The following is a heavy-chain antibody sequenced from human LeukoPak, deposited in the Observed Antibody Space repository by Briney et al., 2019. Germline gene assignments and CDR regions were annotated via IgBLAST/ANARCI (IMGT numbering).Heavy chain of an antibody. CDR1: GGSFSGYY. CDR2: INHSGST. Sequence: SETLSLTCAVYGGSFSGYYWSWIRQPPGKGLEWIGEINHSGSTNYNPSLKSRVTISVDTPKNQFSLKLSSVTAADTAVYYCARARQVAATCFDYWGQGTPVTVSS. D-gene: IGHD2-15*01. CDR3: ARARQVAATCFDY. V-gene: IGHV4-34*01. J-gene: IGHJ4*02.